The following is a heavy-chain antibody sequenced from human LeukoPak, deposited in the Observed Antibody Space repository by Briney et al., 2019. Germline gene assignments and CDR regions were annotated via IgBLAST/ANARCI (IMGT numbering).Heavy chain of an antibody. V-gene: IGHV4-59*08. D-gene: IGHD3-3*01. Sequence: SETLSLTCAVYGGSFRGYYWSWIRQPPGKGLEWIGYIYYSGSTNYNPSLKSRVTISVDTSKNQLSLKLSSVTAADTAVYYCARHFADDFWSGYGYWGQGILVTVSS. CDR1: GGSFRGYY. J-gene: IGHJ4*02. CDR2: IYYSGST. CDR3: ARHFADDFWSGYGY.